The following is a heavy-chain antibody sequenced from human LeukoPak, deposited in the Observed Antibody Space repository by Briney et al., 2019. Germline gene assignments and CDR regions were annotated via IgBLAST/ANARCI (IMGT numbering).Heavy chain of an antibody. CDR1: GYTFTSYA. CDR3: ARDRGGAAAGTGDY. CDR2: ISAYNGNT. V-gene: IGHV1-18*01. J-gene: IGHJ4*02. D-gene: IGHD6-13*01. Sequence: GASVKVTCKASGYTFTSYAMNWVRQAPGQGLEWMGWISAYNGNTNYAQKRQGRVTMTTDTSTSTAYMELRSLRSDDTAVYYCARDRGGAAAGTGDYWGQGTLVTVSS.